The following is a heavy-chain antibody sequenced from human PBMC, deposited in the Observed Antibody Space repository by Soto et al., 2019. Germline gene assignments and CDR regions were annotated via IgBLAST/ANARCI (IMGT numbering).Heavy chain of an antibody. V-gene: IGHV4-4*02. CDR3: ARGVKDDTVVVLAPVEYFDY. D-gene: IGHD2-15*01. CDR2: IYHSGST. Sequence: QVQLQESGPGLVKPSGTLSLTCAVSGGSISSSNWWSWVRQPPGKGLEWIGEIYHSGSTNYNPSLKSRVTVSVDKSTNHFSLNLSSVTAADTAVYYCARGVKDDTVVVLAPVEYFDYWGQGTLVTVSS. J-gene: IGHJ4*02. CDR1: GGSISSSNW.